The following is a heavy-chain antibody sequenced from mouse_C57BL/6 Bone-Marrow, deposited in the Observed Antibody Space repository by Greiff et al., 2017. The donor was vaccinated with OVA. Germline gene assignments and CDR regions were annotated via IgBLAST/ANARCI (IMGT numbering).Heavy chain of an antibody. CDR1: GYSFTGYY. V-gene: IGHV1-42*01. D-gene: IGHD2-5*01. CDR2: INPSTGGT. CDR3: ASTYYSNYDYFDY. Sequence: VQLKESGPELVKPGASVKISCKASGYSFTGYYMNWVKQSPEKSLEWIGEINPSTGGTTYNQKFKAKATLTVDKSSSTAYMQLKSLTSEDSAVYYCASTYYSNYDYFDYWGQGTTLTGSS. J-gene: IGHJ2*01.